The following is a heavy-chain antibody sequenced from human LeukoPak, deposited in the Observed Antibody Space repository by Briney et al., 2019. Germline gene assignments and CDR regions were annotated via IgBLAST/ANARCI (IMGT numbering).Heavy chain of an antibody. Sequence: ASVKVSCKISGGSFRGYGFTWVRQAPGQGLEWMGGISPVFGTATYAQKFKGRVTLTTDESTSTAYMEVSSLRHEDTAIYYCAAEAVHDSGGYYPSLDYWGQGTLVTVSS. CDR3: AAEAVHDSGGYYPSLDY. CDR2: ISPVFGTA. D-gene: IGHD3-22*01. J-gene: IGHJ4*02. V-gene: IGHV1-69*05. CDR1: GGSFRGYG.